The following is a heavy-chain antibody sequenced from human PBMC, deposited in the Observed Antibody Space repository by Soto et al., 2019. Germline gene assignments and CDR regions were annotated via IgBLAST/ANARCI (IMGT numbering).Heavy chain of an antibody. Sequence: SETLSLTCTVSGGSINSYYWSWIRQPPGKGLEWIGYIYYSGSTNYTPSLKSRVTISVDTSKNQFSLKLTSATAADTAVYYCARGTTSDSGLFDCWGQGTLVTVSS. D-gene: IGHD5-12*01. CDR1: GGSINSYY. CDR2: IYYSGST. V-gene: IGHV4-59*01. J-gene: IGHJ4*02. CDR3: ARGTTSDSGLFDC.